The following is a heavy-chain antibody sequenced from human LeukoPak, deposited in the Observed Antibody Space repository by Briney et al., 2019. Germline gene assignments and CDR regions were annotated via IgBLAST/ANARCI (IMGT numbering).Heavy chain of an antibody. CDR2: IYHSGST. CDR3: ARDDPLTRVEGPGY. CDR1: GGSISSGGYS. J-gene: IGHJ4*02. V-gene: IGHV4-30-2*01. D-gene: IGHD1-14*01. Sequence: SETLSLTCAVSGGSISSGGYSWSWIRQPPGKGLEWIGYIYHSGSTYYNPSLKSRVTISVDRSKNQFSLKLSSVTAADTAVYYCARDDPLTRVEGPGYWGQGTLVTVSS.